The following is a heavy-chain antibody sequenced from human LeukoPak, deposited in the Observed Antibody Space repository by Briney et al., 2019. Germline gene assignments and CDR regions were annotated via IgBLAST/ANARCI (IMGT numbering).Heavy chain of an antibody. CDR3: AQDLAYCSSTSCPP. CDR1: GFTVSSYA. V-gene: IGHV3-23*01. D-gene: IGHD2-2*01. J-gene: IGHJ5*02. CDR2: ISGSGGST. Sequence: GGSLRLSCAASGFTVSSYAMNWVRQAPGQGLEWVSSISGSGGSTYYADSVKGRFTISRDNSKNTLYLQMNSLRAEDTAIYYCAQDLAYCSSTSCPPWGQGTLVTVSS.